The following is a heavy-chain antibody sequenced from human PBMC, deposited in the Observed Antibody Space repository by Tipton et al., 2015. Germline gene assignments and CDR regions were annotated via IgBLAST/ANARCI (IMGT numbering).Heavy chain of an antibody. CDR3: ARGVDRSGPYYDY. D-gene: IGHD3-22*01. V-gene: IGHV4-59*01. CDR2: IYSFGIT. Sequence: TLSLTCIVSGGSINDYYWNWIRQPPGKGLEWIAYIYSFGITKYNPSLKSRVTISLDTSKNQLSLTLISVTAADTAVYYCARGVDRSGPYYDYWGQGALVTVSS. J-gene: IGHJ4*02. CDR1: GGSINDYY.